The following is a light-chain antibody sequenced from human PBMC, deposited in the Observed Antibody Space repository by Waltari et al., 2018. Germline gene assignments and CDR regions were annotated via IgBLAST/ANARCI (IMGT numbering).Light chain of an antibody. Sequence: EIVLTQSPGTLSLSPGERATLSCRASQSVSKYLAWYQQRPGQAPRLLIYDASIRATGIPDRFRGSGSGTDFSLTISRLEPEDFAVYYWQKYGNLPATFGQGTKVEIK. J-gene: IGKJ1*01. CDR1: QSVSKY. CDR3: QKYGNLPAT. V-gene: IGKV3-20*01. CDR2: DAS.